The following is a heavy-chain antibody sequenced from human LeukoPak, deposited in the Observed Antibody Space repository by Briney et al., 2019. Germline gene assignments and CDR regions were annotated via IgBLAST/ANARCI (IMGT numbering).Heavy chain of an antibody. V-gene: IGHV3-53*01. CDR2: IYSGGNT. CDR1: GFTVSINY. CDR3: ARGETSSYEY. J-gene: IGHJ4*02. D-gene: IGHD2-2*01. Sequence: PGGSLRLSCAASGFTVSINYMSWVRQAPGKGLEWVSVIYSGGNTYYADSVKGRFTISRDNSKNTVYLQMNSLRAEDTVVYYCARGETSSYEYWGQGTLVTVSS.